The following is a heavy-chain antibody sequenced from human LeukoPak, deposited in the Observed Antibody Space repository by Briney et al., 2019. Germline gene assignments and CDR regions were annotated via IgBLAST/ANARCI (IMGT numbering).Heavy chain of an antibody. CDR3: ARDYTYYDFWSGYSPESCYMDV. CDR2: ISSSGSTI. Sequence: GGSLRLSCAASGFTFSDYYMSWIRQAPGKGLEWVSYISSSGSTIYYADSVKGRFTISRDNAKNSLYLQMNSLRAEDTAVYYCARDYTYYDFWSGYSPESCYMDVWGKGTTVTVSS. CDR1: GFTFSDYY. V-gene: IGHV3-11*04. J-gene: IGHJ6*03. D-gene: IGHD3-3*01.